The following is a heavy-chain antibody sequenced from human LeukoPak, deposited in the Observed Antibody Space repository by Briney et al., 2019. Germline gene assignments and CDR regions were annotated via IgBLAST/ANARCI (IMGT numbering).Heavy chain of an antibody. Sequence: ASVKVSCKASGYTFTGYYMHWVRQAPGQGLEWIGWINPNSGGTNYAQKFQGRVTMTRDTSISTAYMELSSLRSEDTAVYYCATQGVRSLRDAFDIWGQGTMVTVSS. CDR3: ATQGVRSLRDAFDI. D-gene: IGHD3-22*01. CDR2: INPNSGGT. J-gene: IGHJ3*02. CDR1: GYTFTGYY. V-gene: IGHV1-2*02.